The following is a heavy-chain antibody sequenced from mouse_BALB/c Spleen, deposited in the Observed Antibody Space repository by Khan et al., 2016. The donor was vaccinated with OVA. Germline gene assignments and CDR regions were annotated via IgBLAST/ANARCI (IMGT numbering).Heavy chain of an antibody. CDR2: ISDVGSYT. D-gene: IGHD2-13*01. J-gene: IGHJ3*01. CDR3: VRGYYGDPFAY. Sequence: EVELVESGGGLVKPGGSLKLSCAASGFTFSDYYMYWVRQTPEKRLEWVATISDVGSYTYYTDSVKGRFTISRDDAKNNLYLQMSSLKSEDTAIYYWVRGYYGDPFAYWGQGTLVTVSA. V-gene: IGHV5-4*02. CDR1: GFTFSDYY.